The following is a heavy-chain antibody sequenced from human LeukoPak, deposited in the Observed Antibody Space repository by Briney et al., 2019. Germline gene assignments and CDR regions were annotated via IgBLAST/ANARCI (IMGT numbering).Heavy chain of an antibody. J-gene: IGHJ6*02. V-gene: IGHV3-23*01. CDR3: ARRGGSSGWYYYYYGMDV. CDR2: ISGSGGST. D-gene: IGHD6-19*01. CDR1: GFTFSSYA. Sequence: PGGSLRLSCAASGFTFSSYAMSWVRQAPGKGLEWVSAISGSGGSTYYADSVKGRFTISRDNSKNTLYLQMNSLRAEDTAVYYCARRGGSSGWYYYYYGMDVWGQGTTVTVSS.